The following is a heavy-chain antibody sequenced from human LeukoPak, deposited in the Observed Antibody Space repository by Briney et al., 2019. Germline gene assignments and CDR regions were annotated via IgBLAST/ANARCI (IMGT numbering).Heavy chain of an antibody. V-gene: IGHV4-39*01. CDR1: GGSISSSSYY. J-gene: IGHJ4*02. Sequence: SETLSLTCTVSGGSISSSSYYWGWIRQPPGKGLEWIGSIYYSGSTYYNPSPKSRVTISVDTSKDQFSLKLSSVTAADTAVYYCARQERGAGESFDYWGQGTLVTVSS. D-gene: IGHD3-16*01. CDR3: ARQERGAGESFDY. CDR2: IYYSGST.